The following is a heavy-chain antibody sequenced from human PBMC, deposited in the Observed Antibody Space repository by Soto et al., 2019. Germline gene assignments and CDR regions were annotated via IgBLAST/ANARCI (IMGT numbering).Heavy chain of an antibody. J-gene: IGHJ6*02. V-gene: IGHV1-2*04. Sequence: ASVKVSCKASGYTFTGYYMHWVQQAPGQGLEWMGWINPNSGGTNYAQKFQGWVTITRDTSISTAYMELSRLRSDDTAVYYCARGNVVVVAATHYYYGMDVWGQGTTVTVSS. CDR1: GYTFTGYY. D-gene: IGHD2-15*01. CDR2: INPNSGGT. CDR3: ARGNVVVVAATHYYYGMDV.